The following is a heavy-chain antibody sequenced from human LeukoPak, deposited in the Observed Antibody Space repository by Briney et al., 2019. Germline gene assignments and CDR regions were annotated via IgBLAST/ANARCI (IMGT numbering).Heavy chain of an antibody. CDR2: ISGNGDYT. J-gene: IGHJ4*02. V-gene: IGHV3-64*02. CDR1: GFTFSSYS. Sequence: GSLRLSCAASGFTFSSYSMHWGRPAPGEGLEYGSAISGNGDYTYYTDSVKGRFTVPRDNSKNTLYLQVGSLRAEDMAVYYCARRGLSVAAPDYWGQGDLVTVTS. D-gene: IGHD6-19*01. CDR3: ARRGLSVAAPDY.